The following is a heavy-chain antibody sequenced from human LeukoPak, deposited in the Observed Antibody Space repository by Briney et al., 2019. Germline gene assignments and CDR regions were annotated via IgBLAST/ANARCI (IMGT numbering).Heavy chain of an antibody. J-gene: IGHJ3*02. Sequence: SETLSLTCTVSGGSISSGGYYWSWIRQPPGKGLEWIGYIYYSGSTYYNPSLKSRVTISVDTSKNQFSLKLSSVTAADTAVYYCARVRYSYGYSLLGPDAFDIWGQGTMVTVSS. CDR3: ARVRYSYGYSLLGPDAFDI. V-gene: IGHV4-30-4*01. CDR2: IYYSGST. D-gene: IGHD5-18*01. CDR1: GGSISSGGYY.